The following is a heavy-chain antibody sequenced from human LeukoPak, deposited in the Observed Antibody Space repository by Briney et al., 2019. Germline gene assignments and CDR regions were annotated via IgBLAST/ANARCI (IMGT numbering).Heavy chain of an antibody. D-gene: IGHD6-13*01. Sequence: GGSLRLSCAASGFTFSSYAGYWVRQTPGKGLEWVAVISYDGSNKYYADSVKGRFTISRDNSKNTLFLQMNSLRGDDTAVYYCARGVTLAASGAYNWFDLWGQGTLVTVSS. V-gene: IGHV3-30-3*01. CDR3: ARGVTLAASGAYNWFDL. J-gene: IGHJ5*02. CDR2: ISYDGSNK. CDR1: GFTFSSYA.